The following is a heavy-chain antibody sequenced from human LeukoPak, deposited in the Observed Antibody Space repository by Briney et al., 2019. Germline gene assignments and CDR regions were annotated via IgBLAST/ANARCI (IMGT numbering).Heavy chain of an antibody. J-gene: IGHJ6*02. V-gene: IGHV3-30-3*01. CDR1: GFTFTDYI. CDR2: ISYGGTIE. CDR3: ARGGQQMSDAMDV. D-gene: IGHD6-13*01. Sequence: PGRSLRLSCVASGFTFTDYIMHWVRQAPGKGLEWVTVISYGGTIEYYADSVKGRFTISKDNSKNRLYLQMNSLRTEDTAVYFCARGGQQMSDAMDVWGQGTTVTVSS.